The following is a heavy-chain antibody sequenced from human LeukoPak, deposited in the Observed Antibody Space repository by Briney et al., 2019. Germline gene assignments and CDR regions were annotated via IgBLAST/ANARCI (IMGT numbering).Heavy chain of an antibody. V-gene: IGHV4-31*03. CDR2: IHSGGNA. J-gene: IGHJ4*02. Sequence: SETLTLTCSISGDSINSGGYYWNWIRQPPGKGLEWLGYIHSGGNAYFNPSVEGRSSISLDKSQNQFFLRLTSVTAADTAVYFCARDHSDSRGDYVVEYWGQGTLVTVSS. CDR3: ARDHSDSRGDYVVEY. CDR1: GDSINSGGYY. D-gene: IGHD3-16*01.